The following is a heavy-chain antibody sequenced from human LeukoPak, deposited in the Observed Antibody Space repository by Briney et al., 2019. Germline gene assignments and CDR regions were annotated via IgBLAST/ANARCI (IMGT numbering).Heavy chain of an antibody. Sequence: LGGSLRLSRAASGFTFSSYGMHWVRQAPGKGLEWVAVIWYDGSDKYYADSVKGRFTISRDNSRNALYLQMNSLRAEDTAVYFCARRLAAAGAGGSDYWGQGTLVTVSS. CDR1: GFTFSSYG. CDR2: IWYDGSDK. J-gene: IGHJ4*02. V-gene: IGHV3-33*01. CDR3: ARRLAAAGAGGSDY. D-gene: IGHD6-13*01.